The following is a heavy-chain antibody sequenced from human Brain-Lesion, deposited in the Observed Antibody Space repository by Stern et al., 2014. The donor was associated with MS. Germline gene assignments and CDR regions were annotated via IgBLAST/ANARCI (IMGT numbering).Heavy chain of an antibody. CDR1: GFTFSTYW. CDR2: IKQDGSEE. D-gene: IGHD2-15*01. J-gene: IGHJ6*02. V-gene: IGHV3-7*01. CDR3: TRDCGRGSCSLPYYYYGMDV. Sequence: EVQLVESGGGLVQPGGSLRLSCAASGFTFSTYWMRWVRQAPGKGLEWVANIKQDGSEEYYVDSVKGRFTISRDNAKRSLYLQMNSLRAEDTAVYYCTRDCGRGSCSLPYYYYGMDVWGQGTAVTVSS.